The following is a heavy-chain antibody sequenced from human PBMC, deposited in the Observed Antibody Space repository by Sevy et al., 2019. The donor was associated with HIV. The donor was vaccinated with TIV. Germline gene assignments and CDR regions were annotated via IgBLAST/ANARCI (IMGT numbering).Heavy chain of an antibody. CDR2: INHRGNT. V-gene: IGHV4-34*01. Sequence: SETLSLTCAVYGGSFSGYEWSWIRQPPGKGLEWMGEINHRGNTNYNPSLKSRVTISVDTSKNQFSLKLNHVTAADTAVFYCAGGQLRINMIVVVMTSSEFWFDPWGRGTLVTVSS. CDR1: GGSFSGYE. D-gene: IGHD3-22*01. CDR3: AGGQLRINMIVVVMTSSEFWFDP. J-gene: IGHJ5*02.